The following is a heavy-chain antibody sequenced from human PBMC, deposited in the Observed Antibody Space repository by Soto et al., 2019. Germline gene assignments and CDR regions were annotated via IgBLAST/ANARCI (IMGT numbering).Heavy chain of an antibody. CDR3: ARDCGSLISHYYFSSGLGV. J-gene: IGHJ6*01. CDR2: INPNSGGT. V-gene: IGHV1-2*02. D-gene: IGHD2-21*01. Sequence: QGLEWMGWINPNSGGTNYAQKFQGRVTMTRDTSISTAYMELSRLRSDDTAVYYCARDCGSLISHYYFSSGLGVW.